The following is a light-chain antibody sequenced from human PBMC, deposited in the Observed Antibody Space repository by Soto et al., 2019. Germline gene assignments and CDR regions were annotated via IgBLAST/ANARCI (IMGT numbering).Light chain of an antibody. CDR2: LGS. V-gene: IGKV2-28*01. Sequence: DIVTTQSPLSLSVTPGEPASISCRSSQSLLHSNGYNYLDWFLQKPGQSPQLLIYLGSNRASGVTDRFSGSGSGTDFTLKISRVEAEDVGVYYCMQEPQTPWTFGQGTKVEIK. CDR1: QSLLHSNGYNY. CDR3: MQEPQTPWT. J-gene: IGKJ1*01.